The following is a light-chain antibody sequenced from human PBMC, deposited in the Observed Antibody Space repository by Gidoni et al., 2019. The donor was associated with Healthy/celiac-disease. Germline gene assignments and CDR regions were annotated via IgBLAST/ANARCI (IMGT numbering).Light chain of an antibody. CDR3: QQRSNWPPT. CDR1: QSVSSY. V-gene: IGKV3-11*01. Sequence: EIVLTQSPATLSLSPGEIATLPCSASQSVSSYLAWYQQKPGQAPRLLIYDASNRATGIPARFSGSGSGTDFTLTSSSLEPEDFAVYYCQQRSNWPPTFGQXTRLEIK. CDR2: DAS. J-gene: IGKJ5*01.